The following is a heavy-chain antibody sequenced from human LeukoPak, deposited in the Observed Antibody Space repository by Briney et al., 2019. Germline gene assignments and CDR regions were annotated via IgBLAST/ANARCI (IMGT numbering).Heavy chain of an antibody. CDR3: ARVNAAPTLSSSWYEGRGFDY. CDR2: ISSSSSYI. D-gene: IGHD6-13*01. CDR1: GFTFSSYS. Sequence: GGSLRLSCAASGFTFSSYSMNWVRQAPGKGLVWVSSISSSSSYIYYADSVKGRFTISRDNAKNSLYLQMNSLRAEDTAVYYCARVNAAPTLSSSWYEGRGFDYWGQGTLVTVSS. V-gene: IGHV3-21*01. J-gene: IGHJ4*02.